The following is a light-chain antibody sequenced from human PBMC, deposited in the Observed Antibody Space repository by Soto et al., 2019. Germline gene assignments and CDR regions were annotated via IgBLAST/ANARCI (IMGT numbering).Light chain of an antibody. CDR3: QQCKVAPFT. Sequence: IQMTQSPSSLSASVGDRVSITWRASQGIRNDLGWYQQKSGKVPKLLIYAASTLPSGVPSRLRGSGSGTDFTLTISRLQPEDVATYYCQQCKVAPFTCGGGTKVDIK. V-gene: IGKV1-27*01. CDR2: AAS. J-gene: IGKJ4*01. CDR1: QGIRND.